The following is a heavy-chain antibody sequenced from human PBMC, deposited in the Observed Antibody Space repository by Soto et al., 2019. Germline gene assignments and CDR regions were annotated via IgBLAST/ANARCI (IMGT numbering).Heavy chain of an antibody. J-gene: IGHJ4*02. Sequence: GASVKVSCKASGGTFSSYAISWVRQAPGQGLEWMGGIIPIFGTANYAQKFQGRVTITADESTSTAYMELSSLRSEDTAVYYCARDGGYCTNGVCSHYFDYWGQGTLVTVSS. CDR2: IIPIFGTA. CDR1: GGTFSSYA. CDR3: ARDGGYCTNGVCSHYFDY. V-gene: IGHV1-69*13. D-gene: IGHD2-8*01.